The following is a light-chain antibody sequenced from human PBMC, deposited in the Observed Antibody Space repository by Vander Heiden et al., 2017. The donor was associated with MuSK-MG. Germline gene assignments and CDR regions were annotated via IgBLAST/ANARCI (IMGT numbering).Light chain of an antibody. Sequence: QSALTQPASVSRSPAQSITIPCTGTSSDVGSFNLVAWYQQYPGKAPNLMIYEGTKRPSGVSTRFSGSKSGNTASLTISGRKAEDEADYYCCSYAGSSIVVFGGGTKLTVL. CDR3: CSYAGSSIVV. J-gene: IGLJ2*01. CDR2: EGT. V-gene: IGLV2-23*01. CDR1: SSDVGSFNL.